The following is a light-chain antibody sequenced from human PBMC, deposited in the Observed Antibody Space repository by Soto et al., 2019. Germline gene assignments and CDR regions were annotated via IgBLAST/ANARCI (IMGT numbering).Light chain of an antibody. CDR1: SSDVGSYNL. Sequence: QSVLTQPASVSGSPGQSITISCAGTSSDVGSYNLVSWYQQHPGKAPKLMIYEVSKRPSGVSNRFSGSKSGNTASLTISGLQAEDEDDDYCCSEAGSSTYGFGTGTKVTVL. J-gene: IGLJ1*01. V-gene: IGLV2-23*02. CDR2: EVS. CDR3: CSEAGSSTYG.